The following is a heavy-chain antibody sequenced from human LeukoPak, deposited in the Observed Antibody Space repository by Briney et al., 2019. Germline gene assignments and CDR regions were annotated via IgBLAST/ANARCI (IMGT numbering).Heavy chain of an antibody. D-gene: IGHD3-10*01. J-gene: IGHJ4*02. Sequence: GGSLRLSCAASGFTFSSYGMHWVRQAPGKGLEWVAVISYDGSNKYYADSVKGRFTISRDNSKNTLYLQMNSLRADDTAVYYCAKGDYYGSGPVGYWGQGTLVTVSS. CDR1: GFTFSSYG. V-gene: IGHV3-30*18. CDR3: AKGDYYGSGPVGY. CDR2: ISYDGSNK.